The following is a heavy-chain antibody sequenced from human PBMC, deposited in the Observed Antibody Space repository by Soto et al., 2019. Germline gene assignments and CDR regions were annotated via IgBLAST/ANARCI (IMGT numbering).Heavy chain of an antibody. J-gene: IGHJ4*02. CDR1: GGSISSYY. V-gene: IGHV4-59*01. CDR3: ARGWGSSSGYPGHFDY. Sequence: QVQLQESGPGLVKPSETLSLTCTVSGGSISSYYWSWIRQPPGKGLEWIGYIYYSGSTNYNPSLKSRVTISVDTSKNQFSLKLSSVIAADTAVYYCARGWGSSSGYPGHFDYWGQGTLVTVSS. D-gene: IGHD3-22*01. CDR2: IYYSGST.